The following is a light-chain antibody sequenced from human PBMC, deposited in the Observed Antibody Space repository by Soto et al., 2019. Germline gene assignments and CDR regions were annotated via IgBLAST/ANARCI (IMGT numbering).Light chain of an antibody. J-gene: IGKJ2*01. V-gene: IGKV1-8*01. Sequence: AIRMTQSPSSLSSSTGDRATITCRASQGISSYLSSYHQKPAKAPKLLIYAAATLQSGVPSRFSSSGSGKDSILTISCLQSEDFATYYYQQDYSYPYTFGQGTKLEIK. CDR3: QQDYSYPYT. CDR1: QGISSY. CDR2: AAA.